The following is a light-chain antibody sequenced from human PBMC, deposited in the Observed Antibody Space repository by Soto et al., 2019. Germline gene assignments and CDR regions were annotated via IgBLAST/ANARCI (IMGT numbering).Light chain of an antibody. J-gene: IGLJ2*01. V-gene: IGLV2-23*01. CDR2: EGS. Sequence: QSVLTQPASVSGSPGQSITISCTGTSSDVGSYNLVSWYQQHPGKAPKLMIYEGSKRPSGVSNRFSGSKSGNTASLTISGLQAEDEADYYCCSYAGSSTPSVVVFGGGTKLTVL. CDR3: CSYAGSSTPSVVV. CDR1: SSDVGSYNL.